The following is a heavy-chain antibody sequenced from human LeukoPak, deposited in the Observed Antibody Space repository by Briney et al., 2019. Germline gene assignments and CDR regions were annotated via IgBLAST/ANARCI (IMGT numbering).Heavy chain of an antibody. D-gene: IGHD3-22*01. Sequence: ASVKVSYKASGYTLTCYDINLVRQATGPGLEWMGWMNPNSGNTGDAQKFQGRVTITRNTSISTAYMELRSLSTEDTAMYSWARGNSSGYPCDYCGEGSLVTVSS. CDR2: MNPNSGNT. V-gene: IGHV1-8*03. J-gene: IGHJ4*02. CDR1: GYTLTCYD. CDR3: ARGNSSGYPCDY.